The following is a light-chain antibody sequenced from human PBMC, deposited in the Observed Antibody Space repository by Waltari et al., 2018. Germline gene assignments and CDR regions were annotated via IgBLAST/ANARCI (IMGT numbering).Light chain of an antibody. CDR1: RSHIGSVY. J-gene: IGLJ3*02. CDR3: AAWDDSLSGWL. CDR2: RNN. V-gene: IGLV1-47*01. Sequence: QSVLTQPPSVSGTPGQEVTISCSGSRSHIGSVYIYWYQHFPGMAPKLLLFRNNQRPSGVPDRFSASKSDTSASLAISGLRSEDEADYYCAAWDDSLSGWLFGGGTKLTVL.